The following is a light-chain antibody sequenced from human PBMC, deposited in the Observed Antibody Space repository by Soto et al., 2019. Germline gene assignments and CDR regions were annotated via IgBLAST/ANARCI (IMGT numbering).Light chain of an antibody. J-gene: IGLJ2*01. CDR1: SSNIGSNT. Sequence: QSVLTQPHSASGTPGQRFTISCSGSSSNIGSNTVNWYQQLPGTAPKLVIYSNNQRPSGVPDRFSGSKSGTSASLAISGLQSEDEADYYCVAWDDSLHGYVVFGGGTKVTVL. V-gene: IGLV1-44*01. CDR2: SNN. CDR3: VAWDDSLHGYVV.